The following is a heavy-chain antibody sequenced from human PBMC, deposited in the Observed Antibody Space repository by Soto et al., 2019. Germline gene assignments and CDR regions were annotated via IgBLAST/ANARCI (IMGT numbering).Heavy chain of an antibody. CDR1: GFSVSATS. CDR3: ARVNTTLVDHFDC. V-gene: IGHV3-53*01. J-gene: IGHJ4*02. D-gene: IGHD5-18*01. Sequence: GSLRLSCVVSGFSVSATSIFWVRQATGKGLEWVSLMHRGGTTDNADSVKGRFTTSRDKSKNTLYLHMNGLRVEDTAVYYCARVNTTLVDHFDCWGQGTLVTVSS. CDR2: MHRGGTT.